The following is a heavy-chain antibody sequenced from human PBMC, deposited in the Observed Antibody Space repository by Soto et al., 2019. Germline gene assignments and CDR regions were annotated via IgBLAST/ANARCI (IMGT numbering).Heavy chain of an antibody. CDR1: GFSVSATS. CDR3: ARVNTTLVDHFDC. V-gene: IGHV3-53*01. J-gene: IGHJ4*02. D-gene: IGHD5-18*01. Sequence: GSLRLSCVVSGFSVSATSIFWVRQATGKGLEWVSLMHRGGTTDNADSVKGRFTTSRDKSKNTLYLHMNGLRVEDTAVYYCARVNTTLVDHFDCWGQGTLVTVSS. CDR2: MHRGGTT.